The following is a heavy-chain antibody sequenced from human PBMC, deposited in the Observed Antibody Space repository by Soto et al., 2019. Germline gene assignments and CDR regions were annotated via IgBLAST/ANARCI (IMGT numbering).Heavy chain of an antibody. Sequence: VSCKASGYTFTGYYMHWVRQAPGQGLEWMGWINPNSGGTNYAQKFQGWVTMTRDTSISTAYMELSRLRSDDTAVYYCATFNFGVALPDYWGQGTLVTVSS. CDR3: ATFNFGVALPDY. J-gene: IGHJ4*02. D-gene: IGHD3-3*01. V-gene: IGHV1-2*04. CDR1: GYTFTGYY. CDR2: INPNSGGT.